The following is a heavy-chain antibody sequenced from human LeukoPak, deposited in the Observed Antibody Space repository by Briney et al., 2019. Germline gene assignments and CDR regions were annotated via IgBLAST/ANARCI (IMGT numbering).Heavy chain of an antibody. CDR3: ARDRALWFGELLKSPNWFDP. V-gene: IGHV1-69*05. CDR1: GGTFSSYA. CDR2: IIPIFGTA. D-gene: IGHD3-10*01. J-gene: IGHJ5*02. Sequence: SVKVSCKASGGTFSSYAISWVRQAPGQGLEWMGGIIPIFGTANYAQRFQGRVTITTDESTSTAYMELSSLRSEDTAVYYCARDRALWFGELLKSPNWFDPWGQGTLVTVSS.